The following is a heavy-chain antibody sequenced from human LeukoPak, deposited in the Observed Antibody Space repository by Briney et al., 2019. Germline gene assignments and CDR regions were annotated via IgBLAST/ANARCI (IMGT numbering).Heavy chain of an antibody. CDR2: ISGSGGST. Sequence: QPGGSLRLSCAASGFTLSSYAMSWVRQAPGKGLEWVSAISGSGGSTYYADSVKGRFTISRDNSKNTLYLQMNSLRAEDTAVYYCAKDYSSIAAAGMEEAFGYWGQGTLVTVSS. J-gene: IGHJ4*02. CDR3: AKDYSSIAAAGMEEAFGY. D-gene: IGHD6-13*01. V-gene: IGHV3-23*01. CDR1: GFTLSSYA.